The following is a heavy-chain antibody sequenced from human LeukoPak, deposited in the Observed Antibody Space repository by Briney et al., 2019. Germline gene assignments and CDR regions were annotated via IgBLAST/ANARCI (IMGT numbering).Heavy chain of an antibody. CDR1: GGSISRYY. V-gene: IGHV4-59*08. Sequence: SETLSLTCTVSGGSISRYYWSWIRQPLGKGLEWIGYIYSSGSTNSNPSLKSRVTISVDTSKNNFSLRLASVTAADTAMYYCARHESAVGALFYWGQGTLVTVSP. CDR2: IYSSGST. J-gene: IGHJ4*02. CDR3: ARHESAVGALFY. D-gene: IGHD1-26*01.